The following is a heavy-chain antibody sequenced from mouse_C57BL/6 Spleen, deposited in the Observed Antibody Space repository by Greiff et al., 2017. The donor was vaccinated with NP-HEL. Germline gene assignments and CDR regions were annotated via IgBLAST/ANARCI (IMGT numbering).Heavy chain of an antibody. CDR1: GYTFTSDW. Sequence: QVQLQQPGAELVMPGASVKLSCKASGYTFTSDWMHWVKQRHGQGLEWIGEIDPSDSYTNYNQKLKWKSTLTVDNSSSTAYMQPRSMTSEDSAVHYCARCATPASDYLSQGTTLTV. CDR3: ARCATPASDY. D-gene: IGHD1-1*01. V-gene: IGHV1-69*01. CDR2: IDPSDSYT. J-gene: IGHJ2*01.